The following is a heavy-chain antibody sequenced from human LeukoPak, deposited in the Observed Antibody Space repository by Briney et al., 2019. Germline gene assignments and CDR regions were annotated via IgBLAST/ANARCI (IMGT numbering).Heavy chain of an antibody. D-gene: IGHD3-22*01. CDR3: ARDHGYYDSSGPTGWFDP. CDR1: GGSISSHY. CDR2: IYYSGST. Sequence: SETLSLTCTVSGGSISSHYWSWIRQPPGKGLEWIGYIYYSGSTYYNPSLKSRVTISVDTSKNQFSLKLSSVTAADTAVYYCARDHGYYDSSGPTGWFDPWGQGTLVTVSS. J-gene: IGHJ5*02. V-gene: IGHV4-59*11.